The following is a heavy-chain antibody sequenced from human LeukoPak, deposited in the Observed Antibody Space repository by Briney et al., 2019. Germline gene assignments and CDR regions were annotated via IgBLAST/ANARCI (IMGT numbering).Heavy chain of an antibody. Sequence: GGSLGLSCAASGFTFSSYEMNWVRQAPGKGLEWVSYISSSGSTIYYADSVKGRFTISRDNAKNSLYLQMNSLRAEDTAVYYCARDKPTYYYGSGSYSVYWGQGTLVTVSS. J-gene: IGHJ4*02. CDR2: ISSSGSTI. D-gene: IGHD3-10*01. CDR3: ARDKPTYYYGSGSYSVY. CDR1: GFTFSSYE. V-gene: IGHV3-48*03.